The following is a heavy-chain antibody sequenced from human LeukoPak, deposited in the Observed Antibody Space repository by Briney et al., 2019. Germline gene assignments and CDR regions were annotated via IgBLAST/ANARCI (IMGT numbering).Heavy chain of an antibody. D-gene: IGHD6-13*01. CDR1: GGSISSSSYY. J-gene: IGHJ4*02. V-gene: IGHV4-39*01. CDR3: ASTYSSSWYYFDY. Sequence: PSETLSLTCTVSGGSISSSSYYWGWIRQPPGKGLEWFGSIYYSGSTYYNPSLKSRVTISVDTSKNQFSLKLSSVTAADTAVYYCASTYSSSWYYFDYWGQGTLVTVSS. CDR2: IYYSGST.